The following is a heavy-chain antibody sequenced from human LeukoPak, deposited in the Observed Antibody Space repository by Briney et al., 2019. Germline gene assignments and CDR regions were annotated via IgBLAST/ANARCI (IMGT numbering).Heavy chain of an antibody. V-gene: IGHV3-23*01. J-gene: IGHJ4*02. Sequence: GGSLTLSCAASGFTFSSYAMSWVRQAPGKGLEWVSGISGSGGSTDYEDSVKGRFSISRDNSKNTLYLQMNSLRAEDTAVYYCASARGSNYGSLGDWGQGTLVTVSS. D-gene: IGHD5-18*01. CDR3: ASARGSNYGSLGD. CDR1: GFTFSSYA. CDR2: ISGSGGST.